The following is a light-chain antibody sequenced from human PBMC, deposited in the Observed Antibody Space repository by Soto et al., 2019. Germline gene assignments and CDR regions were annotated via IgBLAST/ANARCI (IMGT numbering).Light chain of an antibody. CDR2: KAS. CDR1: QSINRW. CDR3: QQYGSSGT. J-gene: IGKJ1*01. Sequence: DIQMTQSPSTLSASVGDRVTITCRASQSINRWLAWYQQKPGKAPKLLIYKASTLESGVPSRFSGSGSGTDFTPTISRLEPEDFAVYYCQQYGSSGTFGQGTKVDI. V-gene: IGKV1-5*03.